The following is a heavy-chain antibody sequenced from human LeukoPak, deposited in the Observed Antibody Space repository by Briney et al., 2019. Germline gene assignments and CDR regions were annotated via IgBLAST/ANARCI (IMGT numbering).Heavy chain of an antibody. V-gene: IGHV1-69*05. Sequence: SVKVSCKASGGTFSSYAISWVRQAPGQGLEWMGGIIPIFGTANYAQKFQGRVTMTRDTSTSTVYMELSSLRSEDTAVYYCARATVIMRGYQLLLSWFDPWGQGTLVTVSS. D-gene: IGHD2-2*01. J-gene: IGHJ5*02. CDR1: GGTFSSYA. CDR3: ARATVIMRGYQLLLSWFDP. CDR2: IIPIFGTA.